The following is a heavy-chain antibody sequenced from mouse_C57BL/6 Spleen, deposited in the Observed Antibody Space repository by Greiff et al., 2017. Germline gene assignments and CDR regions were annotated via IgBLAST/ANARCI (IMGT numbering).Heavy chain of an antibody. D-gene: IGHD2-5*01. V-gene: IGHV1-72*01. Sequence: VQLQQPGAELVKPGASVKLSCKASGYTFTSYWMHWVKQRPGRGLEWIGRIDPNSGGTKYNEKFKSKATLTVDKPSSTAYMQLSSLTSDDSAVYYCARDSNYEDYFDDWGQGTTLTVSS. CDR3: ARDSNYEDYFDD. CDR1: GYTFTSYW. CDR2: IDPNSGGT. J-gene: IGHJ2*01.